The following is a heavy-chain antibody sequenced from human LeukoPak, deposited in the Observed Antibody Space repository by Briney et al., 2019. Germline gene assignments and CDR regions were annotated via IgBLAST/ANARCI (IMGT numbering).Heavy chain of an antibody. V-gene: IGHV3-73*01. D-gene: IGHD3-22*01. CDR2: IRSKANNYAT. Sequence: GGSLRLSCAASGFTFSGSAMYWFRQASGKGLEWVGRIRSKANNYATAYAASVKGGFTISRDDSKNTVYLQMNSLKTEDTAVYYCTKEDDYYDSSGPPYWGQGTLVTVSS. J-gene: IGHJ4*02. CDR3: TKEDDYYDSSGPPY. CDR1: GFTFSGSA.